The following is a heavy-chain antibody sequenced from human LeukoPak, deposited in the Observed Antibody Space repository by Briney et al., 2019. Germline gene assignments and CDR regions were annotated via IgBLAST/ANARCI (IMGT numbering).Heavy chain of an antibody. CDR1: GFAFSSYA. CDR3: ARDRMGGSFDY. CDR2: ITGDSGTI. D-gene: IGHD2-15*01. J-gene: IGHJ4*02. Sequence: GGSLRLSCAASGFAFSSYAMNGLRQAPGKGVEWVSFITGDSGTIYYVESMKGRFTISRDNAKNSLYLQIDNLRAEDTAVYYCARDRMGGSFDYWGQGTPVTVSS. V-gene: IGHV3-48*01.